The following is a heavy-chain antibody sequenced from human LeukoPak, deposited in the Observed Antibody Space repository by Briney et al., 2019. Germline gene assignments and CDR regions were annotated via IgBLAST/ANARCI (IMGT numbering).Heavy chain of an antibody. D-gene: IGHD7-27*01. J-gene: IGHJ3*02. Sequence: GGSLRLSCAASGFTLSSYWMNWVRQAPGKGLVWVSRINSDGRTTTYADSVKGRVTISRDNAKNTLYLQMNSLRAEDTAVYYCARMGLGIDAFDIWGQGTMVTVSS. CDR2: INSDGRTT. CDR3: ARMGLGIDAFDI. V-gene: IGHV3-74*01. CDR1: GFTLSSYW.